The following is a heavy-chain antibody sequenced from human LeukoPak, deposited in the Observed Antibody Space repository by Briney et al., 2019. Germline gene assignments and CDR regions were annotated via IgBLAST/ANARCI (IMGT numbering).Heavy chain of an antibody. J-gene: IGHJ6*02. Sequence: PSETLSLTCAVYGGSFSGYYWSWIRQPPGKGLEWIGEINHSGSTNYNPSLKSRVTISVDTSKNQFSLKLSSVTAADTAVYYCARVNGDFWSGYSYYYYYGMDVWGQGTTVTVSS. CDR3: ARVNGDFWSGYSYYYYYGMDV. CDR2: INHSGST. D-gene: IGHD3-3*01. CDR1: GGSFSGYY. V-gene: IGHV4-34*01.